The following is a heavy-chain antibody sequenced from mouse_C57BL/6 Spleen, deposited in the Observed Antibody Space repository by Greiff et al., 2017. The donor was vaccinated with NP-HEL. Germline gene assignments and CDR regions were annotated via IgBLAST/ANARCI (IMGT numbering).Heavy chain of an antibody. CDR2: ISSGGSYT. D-gene: IGHD1-1*01. CDR3: AKEPTVVRGYSDV. V-gene: IGHV5-6*01. CDR1: GFTFSSYG. J-gene: IGHJ1*03. Sequence: EVKLVESGGDLVKPGGSLKLSCAASGFTFSSYGMSWVRQTPDKRLEWVATISSGGSYTYYPDSVKGRFTISRDNAKNTLYLQMSSLKSEDTAMYYCAKEPTVVRGYSDVWGTRTTVTVSS.